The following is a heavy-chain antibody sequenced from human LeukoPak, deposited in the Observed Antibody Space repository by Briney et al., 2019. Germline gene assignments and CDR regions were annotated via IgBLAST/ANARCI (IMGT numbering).Heavy chain of an antibody. CDR3: AREDVESNYGGGFDY. CDR1: GFTFSSYE. V-gene: IGHV3-48*03. D-gene: IGHD4/OR15-4a*01. Sequence: GGSLRLSCAASGFTFSSYEMNWFRQAPGKGLEWVSYISESGTTIYYADSVKGRFTIPRDNAKSSLYLLMNSLRVEDTALYYCAREDVESNYGGGFDYWGQGTLVTVSS. J-gene: IGHJ4*02. CDR2: ISESGTTI.